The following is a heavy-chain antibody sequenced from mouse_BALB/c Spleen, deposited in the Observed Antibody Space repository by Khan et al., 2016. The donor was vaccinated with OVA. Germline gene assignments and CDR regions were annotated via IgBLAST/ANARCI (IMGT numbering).Heavy chain of an antibody. D-gene: IGHD1-1*01. Sequence: QLEESGPGLVKHSQSLSLTCTVTGYSITSDYAWNWIRQFPGNKLEWMGFISYSGNTNYNPSLKSRISITRDTSKNQFFLQLNSVTTEDTATYYCARVYGGDFAYWGQGTTLTVSS. CDR1: GYSITSDYA. CDR2: ISYSGNT. CDR3: ARVYGGDFAY. J-gene: IGHJ2*01. V-gene: IGHV3-2*02.